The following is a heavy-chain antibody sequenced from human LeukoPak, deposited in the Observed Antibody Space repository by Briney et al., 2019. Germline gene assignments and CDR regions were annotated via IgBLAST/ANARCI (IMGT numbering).Heavy chain of an antibody. CDR1: GASITSSY. CDR3: ARVFVWNRFPHWFDP. D-gene: IGHD1-1*01. J-gene: IGHJ5*02. V-gene: IGHV4-34*01. CDR2: INHSGST. Sequence: SETLSLTCTVSGASITSSYWSWIRQPPGKGLEWIGEINHSGSTNYNPSLKSRVTISVDTSKNQFSLKLSSVTAADTAVYYCARVFVWNRFPHWFDPWGQGTLVTVSS.